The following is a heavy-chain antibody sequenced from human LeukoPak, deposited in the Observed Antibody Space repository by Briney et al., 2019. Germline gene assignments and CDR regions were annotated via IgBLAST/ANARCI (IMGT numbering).Heavy chain of an antibody. V-gene: IGHV3-7*01. CDR1: GFTSDEYG. J-gene: IGHJ4*02. CDR3: ARDRDAAVAYFDF. D-gene: IGHD4-23*01. CDR2: IKHDGSEK. Sequence: GGSLRLSCAASGFTSDEYGMSWVRQAPGKGLEWVANIKHDGSEKYYVDSVKGRFTISRDNAKNSLYLQMNGLRAEDTAVYYCARDRDAAVAYFDFWGQGTLVTVSS.